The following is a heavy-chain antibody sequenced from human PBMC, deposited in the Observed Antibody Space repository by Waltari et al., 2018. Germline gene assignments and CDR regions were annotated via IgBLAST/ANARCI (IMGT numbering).Heavy chain of an antibody. CDR3: ARTEAGYYDSSGYSDY. CDR2: IIPIFGTA. CDR1: GGTFSSYA. Sequence: QVQLVQSGAEVKKPGSSVKVSCKASGGTFSSYAISWVRQAPGQGLEWMGRIIPIFGTANYEQKFQGRVTITADKSTSTAYMELSSLRSEDTAVYYCARTEAGYYDSSGYSDYWGQGTLVTVSS. D-gene: IGHD3-22*01. J-gene: IGHJ4*02. V-gene: IGHV1-69*08.